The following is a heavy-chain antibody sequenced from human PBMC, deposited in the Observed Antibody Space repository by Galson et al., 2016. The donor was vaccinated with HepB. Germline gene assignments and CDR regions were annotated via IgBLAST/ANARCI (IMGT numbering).Heavy chain of an antibody. J-gene: IGHJ3*01. CDR3: ARHCSRTYCPEGTDAFDV. CDR2: IYSTGST. D-gene: IGHD1-14*01. CDR1: DDSIRGYC. V-gene: IGHV4-59*08. Sequence: SETLSLTCTVSDDSIRGYCWSWIRQPPGKGLEWIGYIYSTGSTKYNPSLKSRVAISVDAAKNQFSLQLTSVTTADSAIYFCARHCSRTYCPEGTDAFDVWGQGTSFTVSS.